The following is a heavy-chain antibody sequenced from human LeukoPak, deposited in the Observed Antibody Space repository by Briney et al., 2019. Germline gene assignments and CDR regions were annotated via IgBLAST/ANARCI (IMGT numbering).Heavy chain of an antibody. CDR1: GFTVSSNY. J-gene: IGHJ4*02. CDR3: ARVRGPTVTTMYFDY. D-gene: IGHD4-17*01. Sequence: GGSLRLSCAASGFTVSSNYVSWVRQAPGRGLEWVSYISPGGNTIYYADSMKGRFTVSRDDAKNSLSLHMNSLRAEDTAVYYCARVRGPTVTTMYFDYWGQGTLVTVSS. CDR2: ISPGGNTI. V-gene: IGHV3-11*04.